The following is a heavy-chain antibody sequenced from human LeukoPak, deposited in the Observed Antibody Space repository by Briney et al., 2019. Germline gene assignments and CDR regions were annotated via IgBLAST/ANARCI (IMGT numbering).Heavy chain of an antibody. CDR2: IWYDGSNK. J-gene: IGHJ4*02. CDR3: ARAPGWQAYFDY. D-gene: IGHD5-24*01. CDR1: GFTFSSYG. Sequence: GRSLRLSCAASGFTFSSYGMHWVRQAPGKGLEWVAVIWYDGSNKYYADSVKGRFTISRGNSKNTLYLQMNSLRAEDTAVYYCARAPGWQAYFDYWGQGTLVTVSP. V-gene: IGHV3-33*01.